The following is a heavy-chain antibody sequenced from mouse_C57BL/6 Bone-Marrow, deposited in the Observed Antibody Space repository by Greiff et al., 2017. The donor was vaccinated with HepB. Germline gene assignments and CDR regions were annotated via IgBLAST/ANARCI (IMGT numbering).Heavy chain of an antibody. J-gene: IGHJ3*01. D-gene: IGHD1-1*01. Sequence: VKLVESGPGLVQPSQSLSITCTVSGFSLTSYGVHWVRQSPGKGLEWLGVIWSGGSTDYNAAFISRLSISKDNSKSQVFFKMNSLQADDTAIYYCARTGYYGSSYGAYWGQGTLVTVSA. V-gene: IGHV2-2*01. CDR3: ARTGYYGSSYGAY. CDR1: GFSLTSYG. CDR2: IWSGGST.